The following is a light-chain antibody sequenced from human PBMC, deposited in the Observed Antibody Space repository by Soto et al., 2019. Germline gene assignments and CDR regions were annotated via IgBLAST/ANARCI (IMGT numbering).Light chain of an antibody. J-gene: IGLJ2*01. CDR1: SPNIGAGHD. CDR3: QSYDSSLSAVV. CDR2: ANN. V-gene: IGLV1-40*01. Sequence: QSVLTQPPSVSGAPGQRVTISCTGSSPNIGAGHDVHWYQQLPGAAPKLLIYANNNRPSGVPDRFSGSKSGTSASLAITGLQAEDEADYYFQSYDSSLSAVVFGGGTKLTVL.